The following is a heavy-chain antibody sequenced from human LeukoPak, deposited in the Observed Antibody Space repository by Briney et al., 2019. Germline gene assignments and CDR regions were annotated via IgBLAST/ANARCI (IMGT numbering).Heavy chain of an antibody. Sequence: GGSLRLSCAASGFALSSHWMTWVRQVPGRGPEWVANVNRDGSETYYLDSVKGRFTISKDNAKNSLYLQMNSLRAEDTALYHCARNNGMDVWGQGTSVIVSS. CDR2: VNRDGSET. V-gene: IGHV3-7*03. J-gene: IGHJ6*02. CDR1: GFALSSHW. CDR3: ARNNGMDV.